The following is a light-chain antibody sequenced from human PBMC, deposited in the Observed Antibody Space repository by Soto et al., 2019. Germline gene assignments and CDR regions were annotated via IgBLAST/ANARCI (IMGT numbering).Light chain of an antibody. Sequence: QLVLTQPASVSGSPGQSITISCTGTRNYNLVSWFQLHPGEAPKLLIYEDTKRPSGVSDRFSGSKSGNTASLTISGLQAEDEADYYCSSYAGSNNLIFGGGTKVTVL. V-gene: IGLV2-23*01. CDR2: EDT. CDR3: SSYAGSNNLI. CDR1: RNYNL. J-gene: IGLJ2*01.